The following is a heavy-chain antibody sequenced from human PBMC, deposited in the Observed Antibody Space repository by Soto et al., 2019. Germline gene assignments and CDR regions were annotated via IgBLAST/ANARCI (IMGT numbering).Heavy chain of an antibody. D-gene: IGHD2-2*01. CDR3: VRTSSY. V-gene: IGHV3-53*01. J-gene: IGHJ4*02. Sequence: GGSLRLSCAASGFTFSSYAMSWVRQAPGKGLEWVSVLYGGGTTHYSDSVKGRFTISRDNSKNTVFLQMNSLRAEDTAVYYCVRTSSYWGQGTRVTVSS. CDR2: LYGGGTT. CDR1: GFTFSSYA.